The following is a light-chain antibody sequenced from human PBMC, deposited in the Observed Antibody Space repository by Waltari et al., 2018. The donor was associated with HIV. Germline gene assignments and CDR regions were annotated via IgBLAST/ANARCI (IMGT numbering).Light chain of an antibody. CDR3: GTWDTSLNLWV. J-gene: IGLJ3*02. CDR2: AND. Sequence: QSLLTQPPAVSAAPGQRVTISCSGGRSNVENNYVSWYQHFPRTAPRLLISANDERPSGIPDRFSGSKSGASASLTISGLQTGDEADYYCGTWDTSLNLWVFGGGTKLTVL. CDR1: RSNVENNY. V-gene: IGLV1-51*01.